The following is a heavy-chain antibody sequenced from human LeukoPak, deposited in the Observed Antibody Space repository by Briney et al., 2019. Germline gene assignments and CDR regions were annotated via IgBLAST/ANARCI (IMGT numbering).Heavy chain of an antibody. Sequence: GESLKISCKGSGYSFTSYWTGWVRQMPGKGLEWMGIIYPGDSDTRYSPSFQGQVTISADKSISTAYLQWSSLKASDTAMYYCARTRAGYCSSTSCLGHWFDPWGQGTLVTVSS. CDR1: GYSFTSYW. CDR2: IYPGDSDT. J-gene: IGHJ5*02. V-gene: IGHV5-51*01. CDR3: ARTRAGYCSSTSCLGHWFDP. D-gene: IGHD2-2*01.